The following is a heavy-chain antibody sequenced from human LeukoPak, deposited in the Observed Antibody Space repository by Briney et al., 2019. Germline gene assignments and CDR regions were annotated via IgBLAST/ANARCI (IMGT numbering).Heavy chain of an antibody. CDR1: GGSISSSSYY. V-gene: IGHV4-39*07. D-gene: IGHD2-15*01. CDR2: IYYSGST. CDR3: ARGGWYGPFDY. Sequence: PSETLSLTCTVSGGSISSSSYYWGWIRQPPGKGLEWIGSIYYSGSTYYNPSLKSRVTISVDTSKNQFSLKLSSVTAADTAVYYCARGGWYGPFDYWAREPWSPSPQ. J-gene: IGHJ4*02.